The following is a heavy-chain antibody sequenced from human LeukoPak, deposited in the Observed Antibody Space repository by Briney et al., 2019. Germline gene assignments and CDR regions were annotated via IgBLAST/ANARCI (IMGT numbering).Heavy chain of an antibody. Sequence: SETLSLTCAVYGGSFSGYYWSWIRQPPGKGLEWIGYIYYSGSTNYNPSLKSRVTISVDTSKNQFSLKLSSVTAADTAVYHCARDNWNYGSSMDVWGQGTTVTVSS. D-gene: IGHD1-7*01. J-gene: IGHJ6*02. CDR2: IYYSGST. CDR3: ARDNWNYGSSMDV. V-gene: IGHV4-59*01. CDR1: GGSFSGYY.